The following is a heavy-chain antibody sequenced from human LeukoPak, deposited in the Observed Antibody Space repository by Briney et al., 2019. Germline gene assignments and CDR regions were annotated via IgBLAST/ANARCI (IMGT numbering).Heavy chain of an antibody. D-gene: IGHD2-21*01. CDR3: ARHVVASSPLAY. V-gene: IGHV4-59*01. Sequence: SETLSLTCAVYGGSFSGYYWSWIRQPPGKGLEWIGYISYSGSTNYSPSLKSRVTISVDTSKNQFSLKLSSVTAADTAVYYCARHVVASSPLAYWGQGTLVTVSS. CDR2: ISYSGST. CDR1: GGSFSGYY. J-gene: IGHJ4*02.